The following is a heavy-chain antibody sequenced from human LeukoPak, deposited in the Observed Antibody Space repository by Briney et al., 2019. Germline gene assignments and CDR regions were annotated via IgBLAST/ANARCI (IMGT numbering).Heavy chain of an antibody. V-gene: IGHV1-69*05. CDR3: ARSGLGRYRSGRMGGFVY. J-gene: IGHJ4*02. CDR2: IIPIFDTV. D-gene: IGHD5-18*01. Sequence: SVKVSCKASGGTFSSYAISWVRQAPGQGLEWMGRIIPIFDTVNYAQKFQGRVTITTDESTSTAYMELSSLRSEDTAAYYCARSGLGRYRSGRMGGFVYWGQGTLVTVSS. CDR1: GGTFSSYA.